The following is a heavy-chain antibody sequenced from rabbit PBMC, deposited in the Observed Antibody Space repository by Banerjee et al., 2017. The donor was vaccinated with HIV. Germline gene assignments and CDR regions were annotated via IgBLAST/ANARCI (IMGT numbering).Heavy chain of an antibody. Sequence: EQLEESGGGLVKPEGSLTLTCKASGVSLNDKDVMCWVRQAPGKGLEWIACINTATGKPVYATWAKGRFTISTTSSTTVTLQMTSLTAADTATYFCARDSAGAIGWNFYLWGQGTLVTVS. J-gene: IGHJ3*01. CDR2: INTATGKP. V-gene: IGHV1S45*01. CDR1: GVSLNDKDV. D-gene: IGHD4-1*01. CDR3: ARDSAGAIGWNFYL.